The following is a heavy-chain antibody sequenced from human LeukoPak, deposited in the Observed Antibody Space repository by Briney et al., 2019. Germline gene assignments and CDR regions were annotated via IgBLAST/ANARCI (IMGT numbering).Heavy chain of an antibody. J-gene: IGHJ4*02. V-gene: IGHV3-43D*03. D-gene: IGHD5-18*01. Sequence: GGSLRLSCAASGFTFSSYSMNWVRQAPGKGLEWVSLISWDGGSTYYADSVKGRFTISRDNSKNSLYLQMNSLRAEDTALYYCAKGAGDMVTFDYWGQGTLVTVSS. CDR1: GFTFSSYS. CDR2: ISWDGGST. CDR3: AKGAGDMVTFDY.